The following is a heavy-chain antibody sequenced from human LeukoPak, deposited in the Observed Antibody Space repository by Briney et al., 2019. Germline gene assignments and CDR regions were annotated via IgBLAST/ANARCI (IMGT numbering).Heavy chain of an antibody. CDR2: IYHSGNT. Sequence: ASETLSLTCSVSSVSITSYYWTWIRQPPGKGLEWTGYIYHSGNTKYNPSLKGRVTMSIDTSKNQFFLNVTSVTAADTAVYYCASEVADGYWGQGTLVIVS. CDR1: SVSITSYY. D-gene: IGHD2-21*01. V-gene: IGHV4-59*01. J-gene: IGHJ4*02. CDR3: ASEVADGY.